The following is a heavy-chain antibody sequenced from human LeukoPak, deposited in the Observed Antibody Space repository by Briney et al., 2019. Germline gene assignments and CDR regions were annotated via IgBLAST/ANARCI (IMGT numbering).Heavy chain of an antibody. J-gene: IGHJ4*02. D-gene: IGHD4-17*01. CDR3: ARSLGGAVTTEAFDY. CDR2: INQDAGEK. CDR1: GFTFSRYW. Sequence: GGSLRLSCTTSGFTFSRYWMSWVRQAPGKGLEWMANINQDAGEKYYVDSVKGRFTISRDNAKNSLYLQMNSLRAEDTAVYYCARSLGGAVTTEAFDYWGQGTLVTVSS. V-gene: IGHV3-7*03.